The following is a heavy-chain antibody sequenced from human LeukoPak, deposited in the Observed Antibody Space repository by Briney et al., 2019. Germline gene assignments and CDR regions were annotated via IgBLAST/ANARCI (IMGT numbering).Heavy chain of an antibody. J-gene: IGHJ2*01. D-gene: IGHD7-27*01. Sequence: SETLSLTCIVSGGSTSGNYWSWIRQPPGAGLEWIGYIYSSGSVTYNPSLKSRVSMTIDTSRDQLSLKVNSVTAADTAVYYCAREKVKLGKSWYFDLWGRGTLVTVSS. V-gene: IGHV4-59*01. CDR3: AREKVKLGKSWYFDL. CDR1: GGSTSGNY. CDR2: IYSSGSV.